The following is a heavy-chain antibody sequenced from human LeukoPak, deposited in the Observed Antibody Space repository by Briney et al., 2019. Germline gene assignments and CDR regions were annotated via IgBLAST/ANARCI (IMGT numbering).Heavy chain of an antibody. J-gene: IGHJ4*02. CDR1: GGTFSSYA. Sequence: SVKVSCKASGGTFSSYAISWVRQAPGQGLEWMGRIIPILGIANYAQKFQGRVTITADKSTSTAYMELSSLRSEDTAVYYCARDWVVVVMPLDYWGQGTLVTVSS. V-gene: IGHV1-69*04. CDR3: ARDWVVVVMPLDY. D-gene: IGHD3-22*01. CDR2: IIPILGIA.